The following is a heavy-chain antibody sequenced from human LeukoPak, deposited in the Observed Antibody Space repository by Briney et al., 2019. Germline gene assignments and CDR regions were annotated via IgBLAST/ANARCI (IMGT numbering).Heavy chain of an antibody. CDR3: AKDPAIFGVVIEGRTYY. V-gene: IGHV3-23*01. CDR1: GFTFSNYA. J-gene: IGHJ4*02. Sequence: GGSLRLSCAASGFTFSNYAMSWVRQAPGKGLGWVTAISGSAFSTYYADSVKGRFTISRDNSKNTLYLQMNSLRAEDTAVYYCAKDPAIFGVVIEGRTYYWGQGTLVTVSS. CDR2: ISGSAFST. D-gene: IGHD3-3*01.